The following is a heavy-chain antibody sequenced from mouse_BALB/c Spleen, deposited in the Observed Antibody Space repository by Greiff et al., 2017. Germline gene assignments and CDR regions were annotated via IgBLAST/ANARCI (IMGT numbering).Heavy chain of an antibody. CDR2: IDPYDSET. V-gene: IGHV1-74*01. CDR1: GYTFTSYW. CDR3: ARDTTAFFDY. Sequence: VQLQQPGAELVRPGASVKLSCKASGYTFTSYWMNWVKQRPEQGLEWIGRIDPYDSETHYNQKFKGKATLTVDKSSSTAYMELRSLTSEDTAVYYCARDTTAFFDYWGQGTTLTVSS. J-gene: IGHJ2*01. D-gene: IGHD1-2*01.